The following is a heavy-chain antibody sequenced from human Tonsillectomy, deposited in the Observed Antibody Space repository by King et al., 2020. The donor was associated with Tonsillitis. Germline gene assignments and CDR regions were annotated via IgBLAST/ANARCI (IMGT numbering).Heavy chain of an antibody. Sequence: VQLQQWGAGLLKPSETLSLTCAVYGGSFSGYYWSWIRQPPGKGLEWIGEINHSGNTNYNPSLKSRVTISVDTSMDQFSLKLSSVTAADTAVYYCARYPPKPPVTTSHYYYYLDVWGKGTTVTVSS. D-gene: IGHD4-11*01. J-gene: IGHJ6*03. CDR2: INHSGNT. CDR1: GGSFSGYY. V-gene: IGHV4-34*01. CDR3: ARYPPKPPVTTSHYYYYLDV.